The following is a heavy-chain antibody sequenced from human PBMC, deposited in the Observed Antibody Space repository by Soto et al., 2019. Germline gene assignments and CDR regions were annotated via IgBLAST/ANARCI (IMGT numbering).Heavy chain of an antibody. V-gene: IGHV5-51*01. CDR2: IYPGDSNT. CDR1: GYSFTSYW. CDR3: ARPHWYYYDRSAYWAFDI. D-gene: IGHD3-22*01. J-gene: IGHJ3*02. Sequence: PVESLKISCKGSGYSFTSYWIGWVRQTPGKGLEWMGIIYPGDSNTRYSPSFQGQVTISADKSIRTAYLQWSSLKASDTAMYYCARPHWYYYDRSAYWAFDIWGQGTMVTVSS.